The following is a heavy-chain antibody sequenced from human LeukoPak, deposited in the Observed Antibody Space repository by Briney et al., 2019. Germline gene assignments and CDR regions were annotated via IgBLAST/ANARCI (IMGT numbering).Heavy chain of an antibody. CDR2: ISSSSSYI. Sequence: PGGSLRLSCAASGFTFSSYSMNWVRQAPGKGLEWVSSISSSSSYIYYADSVKGRFTISRDNAKNSLYLQMNSLRAEDTAVYYCARDLSPTPRFLLGYWGQGTLVTVSS. CDR1: GFTFSSYS. D-gene: IGHD2/OR15-2a*01. J-gene: IGHJ4*02. V-gene: IGHV3-21*01. CDR3: ARDLSPTPRFLLGY.